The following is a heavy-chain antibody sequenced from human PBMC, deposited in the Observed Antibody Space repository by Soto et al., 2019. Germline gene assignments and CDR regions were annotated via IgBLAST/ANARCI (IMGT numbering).Heavy chain of an antibody. CDR3: SRDTDLATRGH. Sequence: QVQLVESGGGVVQPGRSLRLSCRGSGFTFGAYGMHWVRQAPGKGLEWLAIIWAAGGNKVYRDSVQGRFTVSRDNFRKTLFLQMNDLRAEDTAMYYWSRDTDLATRGHWGQGTLVIVSS. D-gene: IGHD2-21*02. CDR2: IWAAGGNK. V-gene: IGHV3-33*01. J-gene: IGHJ4*02. CDR1: GFTFGAYG.